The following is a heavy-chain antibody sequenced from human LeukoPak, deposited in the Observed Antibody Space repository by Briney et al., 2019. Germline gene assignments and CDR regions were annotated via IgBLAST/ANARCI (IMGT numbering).Heavy chain of an antibody. CDR3: AYLWSGYLGLSY. J-gene: IGHJ4*02. D-gene: IGHD3-3*01. CDR1: GYTFTGYY. V-gene: IGHV1-2*02. Sequence: ASVKVSCKASGYTFTGYYMHWVRQAPGQGFEWMGWINPNSGGTNYAQKFQGRVTMTRDTSISTAYMELSRLRSDDTAVYYCAYLWSGYLGLSYWGQGTLVTVSS. CDR2: INPNSGGT.